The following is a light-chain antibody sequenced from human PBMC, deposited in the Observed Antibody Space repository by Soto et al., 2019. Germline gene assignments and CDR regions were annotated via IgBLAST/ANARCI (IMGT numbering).Light chain of an antibody. V-gene: IGKV3-15*01. CDR1: QSVSSN. CDR3: QQYNNWPYT. J-gene: IGKJ2*01. CDR2: GAS. Sequence: EIVMTQSPDTLSVSPGERATLSCRASQSVSSNLAWYQQKPGQAPRRLIFGASIRATGIPARFSGSGSGTEFTLTISSLQSEDFAVYHCQQYNNWPYTFGQGTTLEIK.